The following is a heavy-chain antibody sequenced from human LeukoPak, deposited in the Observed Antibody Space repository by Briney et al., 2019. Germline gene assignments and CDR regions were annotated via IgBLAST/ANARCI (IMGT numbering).Heavy chain of an antibody. CDR1: GYTFTSYD. Sequence: ASVKVSCKASGYTFTSYDINWVRQATGQGLEWMGWMNPNSGNTGYAQKFQGRVTMTRNTSISAAYMELSSLRSEDTAVYYCARESEYQLLRYYCYYGMDVWGQGTTVTVSS. J-gene: IGHJ6*02. CDR3: ARESEYQLLRYYCYYGMDV. D-gene: IGHD2-2*01. CDR2: MNPNSGNT. V-gene: IGHV1-8*01.